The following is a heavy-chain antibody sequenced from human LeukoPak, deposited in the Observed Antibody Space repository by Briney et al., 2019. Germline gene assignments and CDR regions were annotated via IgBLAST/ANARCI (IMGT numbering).Heavy chain of an antibody. CDR3: ARVPDKLGRYWYFDL. Sequence: PSETLSLTCTVSGGSISSYYWSWIRQPPGKGLEWIGYIYYSGSTNYNPSLKSRVTISVDTSKNQFSLKLSSVTAADTAVYYCARVPDKLGRYWYFDLWGRGTLVTVSS. V-gene: IGHV4-59*01. D-gene: IGHD6-13*01. CDR2: IYYSGST. J-gene: IGHJ2*01. CDR1: GGSISSYY.